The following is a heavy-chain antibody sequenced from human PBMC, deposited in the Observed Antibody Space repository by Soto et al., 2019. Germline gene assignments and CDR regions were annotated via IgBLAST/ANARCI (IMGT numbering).Heavy chain of an antibody. D-gene: IGHD3-10*01. CDR2: IYWDDDK. Sequence: QITLKESGPPLVKPTQTLTLTCTFSGFSLSTSGVGVGWIRQPPGKALEWLALIYWDDDKRYSPSLKSRLTIPTDTSNNPVVLTMPNMDPVDTATYYCAHTGSMVRGVNWFDPWRQGPLVTASS. V-gene: IGHV2-5*02. CDR1: GFSLSTSGVG. J-gene: IGHJ5*02. CDR3: AHTGSMVRGVNWFDP.